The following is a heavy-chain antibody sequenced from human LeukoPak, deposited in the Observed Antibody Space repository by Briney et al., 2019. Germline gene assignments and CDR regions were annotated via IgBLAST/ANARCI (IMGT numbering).Heavy chain of an antibody. Sequence: PGGSLRLSCAASGFTFSSYAMSWVRQAPGKGLEWVSGIDNSGSHTYYADSVKGRFTISRDNSKNTLHLQMNNLRADDTAIYYCARNQQLGGHSYYYYGMDVWGQGTTVTVSS. CDR1: GFTFSSYA. D-gene: IGHD3-16*01. J-gene: IGHJ6*02. CDR2: IDNSGSHT. CDR3: ARNQQLGGHSYYYYGMDV. V-gene: IGHV3-23*05.